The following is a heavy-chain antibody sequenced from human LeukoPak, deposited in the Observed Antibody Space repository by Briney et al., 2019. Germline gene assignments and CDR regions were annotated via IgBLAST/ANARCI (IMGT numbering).Heavy chain of an antibody. CDR2: ISSSSSYI. Sequence: GGSLRLSCAASGFTFSSYSMNWVRQAPGKGLEWVSSISSSSSYIYYADSVKGRFTISRDNVKNSLYLQMNSLRAEDTAVYYCASGSVGALDYWGQGTLVTVSS. CDR3: ASGSVGALDY. D-gene: IGHD1-26*01. V-gene: IGHV3-21*01. J-gene: IGHJ4*02. CDR1: GFTFSSYS.